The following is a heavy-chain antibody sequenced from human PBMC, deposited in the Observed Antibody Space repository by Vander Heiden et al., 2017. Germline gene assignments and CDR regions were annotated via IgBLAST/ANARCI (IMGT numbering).Heavy chain of an antibody. J-gene: IGHJ4*02. CDR2: ISSSSSYI. D-gene: IGHD6-13*01. CDR3: ARYSSSWQPPDY. Sequence: EVQLVEPRGALVKPGGSLRLSCPASGFTFSSYSTNWVRQAPGKGLEWVSSISSSSSYIYYADSVKGRFTISRDNAKNSLYLQMNSLRAEDTAVYYCARYSSSWQPPDYWGQGTLVTVSS. V-gene: IGHV3-21*01. CDR1: GFTFSSYS.